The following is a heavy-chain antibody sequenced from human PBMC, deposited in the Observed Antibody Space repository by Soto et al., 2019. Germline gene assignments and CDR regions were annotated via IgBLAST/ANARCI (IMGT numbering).Heavy chain of an antibody. J-gene: IGHJ6*02. CDR1: GFTFSSYG. D-gene: IGHD1-26*01. V-gene: IGHV3-33*01. CDR2: IWYDGSNK. CDR3: AGPSAGSYYYCGMDV. Sequence: GALRLSCAASGFTFSSYGMHWVRQAPVKGLEWVAVIWYDGSNKYYADSVKGRFTISRDNSKNTLYLQMNSLRAEDTAVYYCAGPSAGSYYYCGMDVWGQGTTVTVSS.